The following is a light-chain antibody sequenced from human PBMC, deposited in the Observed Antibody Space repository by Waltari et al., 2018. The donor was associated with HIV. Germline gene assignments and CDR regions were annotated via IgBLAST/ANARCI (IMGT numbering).Light chain of an antibody. CDR3: QAWDTRNVV. Sequence: SYELTQPPSVSVSPGQTASITRSGDKLDDKYAYWYQQKPGQSPVLIIYQDTKRPSGIPERLSGSNSGNTATLTISGTQAMDEADYYCQAWDTRNVVFGGWTKLTVL. CDR2: QDT. V-gene: IGLV3-1*01. J-gene: IGLJ2*01. CDR1: KLDDKY.